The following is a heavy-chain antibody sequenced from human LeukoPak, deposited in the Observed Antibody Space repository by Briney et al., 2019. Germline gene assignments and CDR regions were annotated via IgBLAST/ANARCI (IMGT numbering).Heavy chain of an antibody. D-gene: IGHD3-10*01. CDR1: GFTFSSYA. CDR3: ANLGNIADTMVRGALQAFDI. V-gene: IGHV3-23*01. J-gene: IGHJ3*02. CDR2: ISGSGGST. Sequence: GGSLRLSCAASGFTFSSYAMSWVRQAPGKGLEWVSAISGSGGSTYYADSVKGRFTISRDNSKNTLYLQMNSLRAEDTAVYYCANLGNIADTMVRGALQAFDIWGQGTMVTVSS.